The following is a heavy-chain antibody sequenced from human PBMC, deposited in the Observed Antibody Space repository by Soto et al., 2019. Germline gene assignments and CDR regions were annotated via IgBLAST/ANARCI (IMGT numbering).Heavy chain of an antibody. D-gene: IGHD6-6*01. CDR1: GFTFSSYG. CDR2: IWYDGSNK. V-gene: IGHV3-33*01. J-gene: IGHJ4*02. CDR3: ARAAIAARPKNPGHYFDY. Sequence: QVQLVESGGGVVQPGRSLRLSCAASGFTFSSYGMHWVRQAPGKGLEWVAVIWYDGSNKYYADSVKGRFTISRDNSKNTLYLQMNSLRAEDTAVYYCARAAIAARPKNPGHYFDYWGQGTLVTVSS.